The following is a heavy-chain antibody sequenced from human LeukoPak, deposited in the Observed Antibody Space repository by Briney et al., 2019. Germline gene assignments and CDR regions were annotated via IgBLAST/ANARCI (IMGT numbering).Heavy chain of an antibody. Sequence: SETLSLTCTVSGGSISSYYWSWIRQPAGKGLEWIGRIYTSGSTNYNPSLKSRVTMSVDTSKNQFSLKLSSVTAADTAVYYCARDRVTGTRTSPYDAFDIWGQGTMVTVSS. V-gene: IGHV4-4*07. CDR1: GGSISSYY. D-gene: IGHD1-7*01. CDR3: ARDRVTGTRTSPYDAFDI. J-gene: IGHJ3*02. CDR2: IYTSGST.